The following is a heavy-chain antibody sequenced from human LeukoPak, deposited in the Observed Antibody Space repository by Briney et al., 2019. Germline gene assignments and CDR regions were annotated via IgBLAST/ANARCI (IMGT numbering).Heavy chain of an antibody. J-gene: IGHJ5*02. CDR1: GYTFIDDF. CDR2: INPNSGGT. V-gene: IGHV1-2*02. D-gene: IGHD3-3*01. Sequence: ASVKVSCKTSGYTFIDDFMYWVRQAPGQGLEWLGWINPNSGGTDYAPKFQGRVTMTRDMSSSTAYMELKGLRSDDTAVYYCAREYYDFSSGYWTWGQGTLVTVSS. CDR3: AREYYDFSSGYWT.